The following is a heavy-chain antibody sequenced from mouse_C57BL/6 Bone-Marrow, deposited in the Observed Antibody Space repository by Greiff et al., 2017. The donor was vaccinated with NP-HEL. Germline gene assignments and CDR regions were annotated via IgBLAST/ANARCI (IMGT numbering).Heavy chain of an antibody. V-gene: IGHV5-17*01. CDR3: ARIGKFVTTVEDWYFDV. CDR2: ISSGSSTI. CDR1: GFTFSDYG. Sequence: EVNVVESGGGLVKPGGSLKLSCAASGFTFSDYGMHWVRQAPEKGLEWVAYISSGSSTIYYADTVKGRFTISRDNAKNTLFLQMTSLRSEDTAMYYCARIGKFVTTVEDWYFDVWGTGTTVTVSS. J-gene: IGHJ1*03. D-gene: IGHD1-1*01.